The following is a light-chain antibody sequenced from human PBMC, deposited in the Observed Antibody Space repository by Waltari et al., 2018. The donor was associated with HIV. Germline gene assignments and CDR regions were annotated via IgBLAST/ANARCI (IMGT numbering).Light chain of an antibody. Sequence: DIQMTQSPSSLAAFVVARVSSHCRASQPINTWLAWYQQKPGSPHKLLVYKASTLQVGVPPRVSGSGWGTDFTLAIDTVQPDDFATYYCQQYNSEPSFGQGARL. CDR1: QPINTW. CDR2: KAS. V-gene: IGKV1-5*03. CDR3: QQYNSEPS. J-gene: IGKJ5*01.